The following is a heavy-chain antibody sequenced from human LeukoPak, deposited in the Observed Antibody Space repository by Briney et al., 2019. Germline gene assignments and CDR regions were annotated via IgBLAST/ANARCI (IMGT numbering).Heavy chain of an antibody. Sequence: PGGSLRLSCAASGFTFSSYAMHWVRQAPGKGLEWVAVISYDGSNKYYADSVKGRFTISRDNSKNTLYLQMNSLRAEDTAVYYCARGSLLELRGLGFDPWGQGTLVTVSS. V-gene: IGHV3-30-3*01. CDR3: ARGSLLELRGLGFDP. CDR1: GFTFSSYA. CDR2: ISYDGSNK. D-gene: IGHD1-7*01. J-gene: IGHJ5*02.